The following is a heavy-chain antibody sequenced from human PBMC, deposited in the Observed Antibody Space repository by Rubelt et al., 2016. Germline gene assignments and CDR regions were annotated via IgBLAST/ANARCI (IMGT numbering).Heavy chain of an antibody. CDR1: GYTFTSYD. D-gene: IGHD6-19*01. CDR2: MNPNSGDT. Sequence: QVQLVQSGAEVKKPGASVMVSCKASGYTFTSYDINRVRQAPGQGLEWMGWMNPNSGDTGYAQTFQGRANNTRSTSRSTAYMGLGSLGSEDTAVYFCATVSNQWLVLDYWGQGTLVTVSS. CDR3: ATVSNQWLVLDY. J-gene: IGHJ4*02. V-gene: IGHV1-8*01.